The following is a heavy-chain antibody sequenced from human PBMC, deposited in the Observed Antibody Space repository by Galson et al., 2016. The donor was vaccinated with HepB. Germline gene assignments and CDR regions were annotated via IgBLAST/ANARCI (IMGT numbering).Heavy chain of an antibody. V-gene: IGHV3-30*18. CDR2: ISYDGSNK. CDR3: ANLEMATIEDAFDI. Sequence: SLRLSCAASGFTFRSFAIHWVRQAPGKGLEWVAVISYDGSNKYYADSVKGRFTISRDNSKNTLNLQMNSLRAEDTAVYYCANLEMATIEDAFDIWGQGTMVTVSS. D-gene: IGHD5-24*01. J-gene: IGHJ3*02. CDR1: GFTFRSFA.